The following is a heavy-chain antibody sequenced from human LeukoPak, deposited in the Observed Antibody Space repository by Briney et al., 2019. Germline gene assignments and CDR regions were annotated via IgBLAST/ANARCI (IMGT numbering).Heavy chain of an antibody. CDR3: ARDGIFDY. CDR1: GFTFSTYS. V-gene: IGHV3-21*01. J-gene: IGHJ4*02. CDR2: IRSGSTYI. Sequence: PGGSLRLSCAASGFTFSTYSMHWVRQAPGKGLEWVSSIRSGSTYINYADSVKGRFTISRDDAKKPLYLQMNSLRAEDTAVYYCARDGIFDYWGQGTLVTVSS.